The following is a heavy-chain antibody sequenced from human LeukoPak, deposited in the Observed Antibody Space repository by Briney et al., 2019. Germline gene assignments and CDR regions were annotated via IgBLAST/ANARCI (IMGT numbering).Heavy chain of an antibody. V-gene: IGHV3-48*03. J-gene: IGHJ4*02. D-gene: IGHD5-12*01. CDR2: ISSSGGTI. Sequence: GGSLRLSCVAPGFTFSNYEMNWVRQAPGKGLEWVSYISSSGGTIYYADSVKGRFTISRDNAKNSLYLQMNSLRAEDTAVYYCARSGYYFDYWGQGTLVTVSS. CDR3: ARSGYYFDY. CDR1: GFTFSNYE.